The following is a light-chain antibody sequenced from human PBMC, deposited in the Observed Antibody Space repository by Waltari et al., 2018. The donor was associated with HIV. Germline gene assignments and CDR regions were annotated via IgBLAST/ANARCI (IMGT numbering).Light chain of an antibody. J-gene: IGKJ5*01. V-gene: IGKV4-1*01. CDR2: WAS. CDR3: QQYYSTPIT. Sequence: DIVLTQSPDSLAVSLGARATINCTYSHSVLYPSNSNNYLAWYQQKPGQPPKLLIYWASTRESGVPDRFSGSGSGTEFTLTISSLQAEDVAVYYCQQYYSTPITFGQGTRLEIK. CDR1: HSVLYPSNSNNY.